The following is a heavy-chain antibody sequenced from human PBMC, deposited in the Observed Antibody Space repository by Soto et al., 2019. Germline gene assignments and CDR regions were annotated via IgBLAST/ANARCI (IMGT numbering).Heavy chain of an antibody. D-gene: IGHD2-2*01. CDR3: AHRRGNLKYQLLRISWFDP. V-gene: IGHV2-70*12. J-gene: IGHJ5*02. CDR1: GFSLSTSGMC. CDR2: IDWDDDK. Sequence: SGSTLVNPTQTLTLTCTFSGFSLSTSGMCVSWIRQPPGKALEWLALIDWDDDKYYSTSLKTRLTISKDTSKNQVVLTMTNMDPVDTATYYCAHRRGNLKYQLLRISWFDPWGQGTLVTVSS.